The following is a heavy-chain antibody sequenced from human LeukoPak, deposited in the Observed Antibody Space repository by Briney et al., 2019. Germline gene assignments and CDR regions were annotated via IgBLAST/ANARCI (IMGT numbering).Heavy chain of an antibody. CDR2: IHHSGTT. CDR1: GGSFSGYF. J-gene: IGHJ6*02. CDR3: ARGPDPGKVGAAIYYYYGMDV. V-gene: IGHV4-34*01. D-gene: IGHD1-26*01. Sequence: SETLSLTCAVYGGSFSGYFWIWIRQPPGKGLEWIGEIHHSGTTYYNPSLKSRLTISVDTSKNQFSLNLSSVTAADTAMYYCARGPDPGKVGAAIYYYYGMDVWGQGTTVTVSS.